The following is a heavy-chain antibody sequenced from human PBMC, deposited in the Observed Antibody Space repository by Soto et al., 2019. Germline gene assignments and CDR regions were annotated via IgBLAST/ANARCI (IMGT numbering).Heavy chain of an antibody. CDR3: ARPLVAPVAGPYYYGMDV. V-gene: IGHV3-33*01. D-gene: IGHD6-19*01. CDR1: GFTFNSYG. Sequence: QIQLVESGGGVVQPGRSLRLSCTASGFTFNSYGFNWVRQAPGKGLGWVAVIWYDGNTKYYADSVKGRFTISIDNLRSTVYLQMNRLTAEDTAVYYCARPLVAPVAGPYYYGMDVWGQGTTVTVSS. CDR2: IWYDGNTK. J-gene: IGHJ6*02.